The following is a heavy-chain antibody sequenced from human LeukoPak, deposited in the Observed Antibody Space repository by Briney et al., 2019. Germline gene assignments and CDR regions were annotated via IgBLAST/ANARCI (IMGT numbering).Heavy chain of an antibody. CDR1: GGTFSSYA. J-gene: IGHJ6*04. CDR2: IIPIFGTA. CDR3: ARSRPSNTAMGNYYYGMDV. Sequence: ASVKVSCKAFGGTFSSYAISWVRQAPGQGLEWIGGIIPIFGTANYAQKFQGRVTITADESTSTAYMELSSLRSEDTAVYYCARSRPSNTAMGNYYYGMDVWGKGTTVTVSS. V-gene: IGHV1-69*13. D-gene: IGHD5-18*01.